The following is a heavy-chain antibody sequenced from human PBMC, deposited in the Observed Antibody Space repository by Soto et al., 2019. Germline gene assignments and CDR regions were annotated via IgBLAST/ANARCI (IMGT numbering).Heavy chain of an antibody. CDR3: ARPYCGGDCYSRYFDY. CDR1: GFTFSSYA. J-gene: IGHJ4*02. D-gene: IGHD2-21*02. Sequence: GGSLRLSCAASGFTFSSYAMHWVRQAPGKGLEWVAVISYDGSNKYYADSVKGRFTISRDNSKNTLYLQMNSLRAEDTAVYYCARPYCGGDCYSRYFDYCGQGTLVTVSS. V-gene: IGHV3-30-3*01. CDR2: ISYDGSNK.